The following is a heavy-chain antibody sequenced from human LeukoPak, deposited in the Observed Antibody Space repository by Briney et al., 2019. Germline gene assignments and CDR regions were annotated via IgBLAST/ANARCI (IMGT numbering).Heavy chain of an antibody. J-gene: IGHJ4*02. CDR2: ISGGGST. CDR1: GFTFSTYA. V-gene: IGHV3-23*01. Sequence: GGSLRLSCAASGFTFSTYAMSWVRQAPGKGLEWVSAISGGGSTYYADSVKGRFTISRDNSKNTLYLQMNSLGAEDTAVYYCARFTFGENPKTFDYWGQGTLVTVSS. D-gene: IGHD3-16*01. CDR3: ARFTFGENPKTFDY.